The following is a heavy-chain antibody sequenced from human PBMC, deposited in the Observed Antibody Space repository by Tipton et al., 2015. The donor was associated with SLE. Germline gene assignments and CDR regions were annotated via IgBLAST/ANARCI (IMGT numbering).Heavy chain of an antibody. CDR3: ARERTVGALSFDL. D-gene: IGHD1-26*01. Sequence: SLRLSCAASGFTFSRYAMSWVRQAPGKGLEWVSAISGSGGSTYYADSVKGRFTISRDNSKNMLYLQMNSLRAEDTAVYYCARERTVGALSFDLWGRGTLVTVSS. CDR2: ISGSGGST. V-gene: IGHV3-23*01. CDR1: GFTFSRYA. J-gene: IGHJ2*01.